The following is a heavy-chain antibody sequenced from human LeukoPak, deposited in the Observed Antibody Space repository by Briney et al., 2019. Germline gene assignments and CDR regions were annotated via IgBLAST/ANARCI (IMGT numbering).Heavy chain of an antibody. D-gene: IGHD2-21*02. Sequence: SVKVSCKASGGXFSSYAISWVRQAPGQGLEWMGGIIPIFGTANYAQKFQGRVTITADESTSTAHMELSSLRSEDTAVYYCARAAIYCGGDCYLDYWGQGTLVTVSS. CDR2: IIPIFGTA. V-gene: IGHV1-69*13. CDR1: GGXFSSYA. CDR3: ARAAIYCGGDCYLDY. J-gene: IGHJ4*02.